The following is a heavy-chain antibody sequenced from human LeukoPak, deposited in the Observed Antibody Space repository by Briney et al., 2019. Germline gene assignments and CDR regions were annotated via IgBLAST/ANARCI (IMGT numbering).Heavy chain of an antibody. V-gene: IGHV3-23*01. Sequence: PGGPLRLFCAASGLPFNIYAMNWVRQASGKGLEWVSTISGSGRSTYYAHTVKSRFTISRDYSKNTLYLQRNSLRAEDTAVYFCAKDQHGYDKPIDYWGQGTLVTVSS. D-gene: IGHD5-12*01. CDR1: GLPFNIYA. J-gene: IGHJ4*02. CDR2: ISGSGRST. CDR3: AKDQHGYDKPIDY.